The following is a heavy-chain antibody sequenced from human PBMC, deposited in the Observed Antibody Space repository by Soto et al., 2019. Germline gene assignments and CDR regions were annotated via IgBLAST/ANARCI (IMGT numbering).Heavy chain of an antibody. Sequence: QVQLQESGPGLVKPSQTLSLTCTVSGGSISSGGYYWSWIRQHPGKGLEWIGYIYYSGSTYYNPALTSRVTISVDTSKNQFSRKLSSVTAADTAVYYCARGRLGYCTNGVCSNYYYGMDVWGQGTTVTVSS. D-gene: IGHD2-8*01. CDR3: ARGRLGYCTNGVCSNYYYGMDV. J-gene: IGHJ6*02. CDR2: IYYSGST. CDR1: GGSISSGGYY. V-gene: IGHV4-31*03.